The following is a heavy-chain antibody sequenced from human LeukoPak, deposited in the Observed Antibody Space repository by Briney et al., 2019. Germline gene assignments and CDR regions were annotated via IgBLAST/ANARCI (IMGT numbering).Heavy chain of an antibody. D-gene: IGHD2-2*03. J-gene: IGHJ5*02. V-gene: IGHV1-2*02. CDR2: INPNSGGT. CDR1: GYTFTGYY. Sequence: ASVKVSCKASGYTFTGYYVHWVRQAPGQGLEWMGWINPNSGGTNYAQKFQGRVTMTRDTSISTAYMELSRLRSDDTAVYYCARAGYCRSTTCYDWFDPWGQGTLVTVSS. CDR3: ARAGYCRSTTCYDWFDP.